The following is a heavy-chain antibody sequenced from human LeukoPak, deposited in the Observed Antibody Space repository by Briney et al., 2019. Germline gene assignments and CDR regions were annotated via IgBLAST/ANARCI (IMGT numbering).Heavy chain of an antibody. J-gene: IGHJ4*02. Sequence: PGGSLRLSCAASGFTFSSYWMHWVRQAPGKGLVWVSRINTDGSSTRYADSVKGRFTISRDNAKNTLYLQMNSLRAEDTAVYYCARGSPRGIAAAGTNYWGQGTLVTVSS. D-gene: IGHD6-13*01. CDR2: INTDGSST. V-gene: IGHV3-74*01. CDR1: GFTFSSYW. CDR3: ARGSPRGIAAAGTNY.